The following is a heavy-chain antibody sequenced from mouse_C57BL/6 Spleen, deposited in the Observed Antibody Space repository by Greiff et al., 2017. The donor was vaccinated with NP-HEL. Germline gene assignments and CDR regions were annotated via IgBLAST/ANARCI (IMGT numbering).Heavy chain of an antibody. CDR1: GFTFSSYA. V-gene: IGHV5-4*01. CDR3: ARAQRDYGSSLYYAMDY. J-gene: IGHJ4*01. CDR2: ISDGGSYT. Sequence: EVQLVESGGGLVKPGGSLKLSCAASGFTFSSYAMSWVRQTPEKRLEWVATISDGGSYTYYPDNVKGRFTISRDNAKNNLYLQMSHLKSEDTAMYYCARAQRDYGSSLYYAMDYWGQGTSVTVSS. D-gene: IGHD1-1*01.